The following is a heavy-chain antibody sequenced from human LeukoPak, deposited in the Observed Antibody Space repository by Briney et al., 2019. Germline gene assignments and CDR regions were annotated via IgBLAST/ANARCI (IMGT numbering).Heavy chain of an antibody. D-gene: IGHD1-26*01. CDR3: AKENPVGGTNYFDY. J-gene: IGHJ4*02. CDR2: ITGSGDSI. V-gene: IGHV3-23*01. CDR1: GFTFSSYA. Sequence: GGSLRLSCAASGFTFSSYAMSWVRQAPGKGLEWVSAITGSGDSIFYADSVKGRFTISRDNSKNTLYLQMNTLRAEDRAVYYCAKENPVGGTNYFDYWGQGTLVTVAS.